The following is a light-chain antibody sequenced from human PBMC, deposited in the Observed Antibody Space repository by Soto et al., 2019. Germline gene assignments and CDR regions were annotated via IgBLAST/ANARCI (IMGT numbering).Light chain of an antibody. V-gene: IGKV3-20*01. CDR2: GAS. CDR1: QSVSSSY. Sequence: EIVLTQSPGTLSLSPGERATLSCRASQSVSSSYLAWYQQKTGQAPRLLIYGASSRATGIPAMFSGSGSWTDFTLTISRMEPEDFAVYYCQQDGSSPTWTFGKGTKVDIK. CDR3: QQDGSSPTWT. J-gene: IGKJ1*01.